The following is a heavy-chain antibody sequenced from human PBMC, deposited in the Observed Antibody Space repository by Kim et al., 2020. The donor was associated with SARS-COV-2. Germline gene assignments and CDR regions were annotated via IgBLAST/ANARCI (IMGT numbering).Heavy chain of an antibody. V-gene: IGHV4-61*01. CDR2: VYYSGST. D-gene: IGHD5-12*01. CDR1: GGSVSSGSYY. J-gene: IGHJ5*02. CDR3: AREVDIVARDWLDP. Sequence: SETLSLTCTVSGGSVSSGSYYWSWIRQPPGKGLEWIGYVYYSGSTNSNPSLKSRVTISVDTSKNKFSLKLSSVTAADTAVYYCAREVDIVARDWLDPWGQGTQVTVSS.